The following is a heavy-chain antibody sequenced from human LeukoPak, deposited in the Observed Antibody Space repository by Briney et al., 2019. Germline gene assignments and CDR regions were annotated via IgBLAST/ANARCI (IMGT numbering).Heavy chain of an antibody. D-gene: IGHD6-13*01. Sequence: ASVKVSCKASGYTFTSYDINWVRQANGQGLEWMGWMNPNSGNTGYAQKFQGRVTITRNTSISTAYMELSSLRSEDTAVYYCARGLGSSWYSYYYMDVWGKGTTVTVSS. V-gene: IGHV1-8*03. CDR2: MNPNSGNT. CDR3: ARGLGSSWYSYYYMDV. CDR1: GYTFTSYD. J-gene: IGHJ6*03.